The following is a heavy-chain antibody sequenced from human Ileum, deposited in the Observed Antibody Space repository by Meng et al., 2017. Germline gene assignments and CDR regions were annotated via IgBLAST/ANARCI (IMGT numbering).Heavy chain of an antibody. CDR1: GVSISSISSYY. Sequence: SETLSLTCTVSGVSISSISSYYWTWIRQSPGKGLEWIGYIYKTGIINYNSSLKGRITMSVDKSKNQFSLKWSAVTAADTSVYYCGREGDCSGGSCYRAWGQGTLVTGAS. D-gene: IGHD2-15*01. CDR2: IYKTGII. J-gene: IGHJ5*02. V-gene: IGHV4-61*01. CDR3: GREGDCSGGSCYRA.